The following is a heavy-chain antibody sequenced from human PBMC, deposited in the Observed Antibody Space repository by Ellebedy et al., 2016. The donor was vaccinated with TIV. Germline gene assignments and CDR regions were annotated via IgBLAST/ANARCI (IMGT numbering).Heavy chain of an antibody. V-gene: IGHV3-30*18. CDR1: GFSFKSYG. CDR2: ISYDANNK. D-gene: IGHD2-2*03. CDR3: AKVPVGFCNRPFCFYLDD. J-gene: IGHJ4*02. Sequence: GESLKISCTVSGFSFKSYGIHWVRQAPGKGLEWVALISYDANNKYYADSVKGRFTISRDNSKNTLYLQMNTLRPGETAVYYCAKVPVGFCNRPFCFYLDDWGQGTLVSVSS.